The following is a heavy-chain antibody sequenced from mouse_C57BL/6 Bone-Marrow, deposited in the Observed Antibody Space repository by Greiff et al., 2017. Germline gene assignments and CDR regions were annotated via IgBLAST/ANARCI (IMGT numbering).Heavy chain of an antibody. J-gene: IGHJ1*03. CDR1: GFSFNTYA. D-gene: IGHD2-4*01. Sequence: DVHLVASGGGLVQPKGSLKLSCAASGFSFNTYAMNWVRQAPGKGLEWVARIRSKSNNYATYYADSVKDRFTISRDDSESMLYLQMNNLKTEDTARYYCVRSFYDFWYFDVWGTGTTVTVSS. CDR3: VRSFYDFWYFDV. V-gene: IGHV10-1*01. CDR2: IRSKSNNYAT.